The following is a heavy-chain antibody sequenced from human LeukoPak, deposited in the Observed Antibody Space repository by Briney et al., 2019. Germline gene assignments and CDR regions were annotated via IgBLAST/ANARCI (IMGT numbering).Heavy chain of an antibody. V-gene: IGHV4-59*11. J-gene: IGHJ3*01. CDR3: ARGGEGYNDDAFEV. CDR2: IYNSATT. D-gene: IGHD5-24*01. CDR1: GDSIRSHY. Sequence: SETLSLTCTVSGDSIRSHYCAWIRQPPGKGLEWLGHIYNSATTYYNPSFKSRVTISLDTSKKQFSLKMTSVTALDSAVYYCARGGEGYNDDAFEVWGLGTAVTVSS.